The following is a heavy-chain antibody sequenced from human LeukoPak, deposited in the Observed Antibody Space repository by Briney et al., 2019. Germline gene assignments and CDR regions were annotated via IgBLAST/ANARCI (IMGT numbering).Heavy chain of an antibody. CDR2: IKQDGSET. J-gene: IGHJ4*02. CDR3: ARTTDY. V-gene: IGHV3-7*03. Sequence: SGGSLRLSCAAPGFTFSNYWMSWVRQAPGKRLEWVANIKQDGSETYYVDSVKGRFIISRDNAKSSLYLQMNSLSAEDTAVYYCARTTDYWGQGTLVTVSS. D-gene: IGHD1-1*01. CDR1: GFTFSNYW.